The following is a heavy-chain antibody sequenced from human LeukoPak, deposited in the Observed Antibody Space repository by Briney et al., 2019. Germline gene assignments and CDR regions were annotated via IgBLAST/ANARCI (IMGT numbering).Heavy chain of an antibody. CDR1: GYTFTSYD. Sequence: VASVKVSCKASGYTFTSYDINWVRQATGLGLEWMGWMNPNSGNTGYAQRFQGRVTMTRNTSISTAYMELSSLRSEDTAVYYCARSRTYYYDSSGYWGQGTLVTVSS. CDR3: ARSRTYYYDSSGY. D-gene: IGHD3-22*01. V-gene: IGHV1-8*01. J-gene: IGHJ4*02. CDR2: MNPNSGNT.